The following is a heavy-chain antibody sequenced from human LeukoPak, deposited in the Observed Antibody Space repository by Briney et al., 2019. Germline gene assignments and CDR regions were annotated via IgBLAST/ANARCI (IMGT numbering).Heavy chain of an antibody. Sequence: GSLRLSCAASGFTFSSYAMSWVRQAPGKGLEWVGEINHSGSTDYNPSLKSRVTISVDTSKNQFSLHLSSVTAADTAVYYCARSYTTSSPFDYWGQGTLVTVSS. CDR2: INHSGST. V-gene: IGHV4-34*01. J-gene: IGHJ4*02. CDR1: GFTFSSYA. CDR3: ARSYTTSSPFDY. D-gene: IGHD6-6*01.